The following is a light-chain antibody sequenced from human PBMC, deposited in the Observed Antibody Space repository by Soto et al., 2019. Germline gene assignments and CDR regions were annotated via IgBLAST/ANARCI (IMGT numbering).Light chain of an antibody. J-gene: IGKJ1*01. CDR3: QQYDNWPQT. V-gene: IGKV3-15*01. CDR1: QSVSSD. CDR2: GAS. Sequence: EIVMTQSPATLSVSPCERSTLSCRASQSVSSDLAWYQHKPGQAPRLLIYGASTRATGIPARFSGRGSGTEFTLTISSLQSVDFAVYYCQQYDNWPQTFGQGTKVDIK.